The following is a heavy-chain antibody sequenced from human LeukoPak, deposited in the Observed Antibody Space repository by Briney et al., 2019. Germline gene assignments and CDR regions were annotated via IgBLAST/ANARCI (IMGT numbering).Heavy chain of an antibody. V-gene: IGHV3-23*01. D-gene: IGHD1-26*01. CDR1: GFTFSNSA. Sequence: GGSLRLSCAASGFTFSNSAMSWVRQAPGKGLEWVSATSTSGGSAYYADSVKGRFTISRDNSKNTLYLQMGSLRADDTAVYYCARYSGSYYYPPAWDLWGQGTLVTVSS. CDR2: TSTSGGSA. J-gene: IGHJ4*02. CDR3: ARYSGSYYYPPAWDL.